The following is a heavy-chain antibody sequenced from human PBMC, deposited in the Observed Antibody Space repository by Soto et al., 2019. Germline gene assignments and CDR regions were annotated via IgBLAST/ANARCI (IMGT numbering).Heavy chain of an antibody. J-gene: IGHJ4*01. CDR2: IFYSGST. D-gene: IGHD5-18*01. V-gene: IGHV4-59*01. CDR3: ARVKRGYSYGSIIDF. CDR1: DDSIRNYY. Sequence: SETLSLTCTVSDDSIRNYYWSWIRQPPGKGLEYIGYIFYSGSTNYNPSLKSRVAISVDTSRNQFALKLRSVTAADTATYYCARVKRGYSYGSIIDFWGRGTLVTVSS.